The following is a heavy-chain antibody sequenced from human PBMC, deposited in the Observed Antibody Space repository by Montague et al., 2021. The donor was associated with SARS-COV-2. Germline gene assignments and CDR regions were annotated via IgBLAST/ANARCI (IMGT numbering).Heavy chain of an antibody. J-gene: IGHJ3*02. Sequence: SETLSLTCTVSGGSISSYYWSWIRQPPGKGLEWIGYIYYSGSTNYNPSLESRVTISVDTSKNQFSLKLSSVTAAATAVYYCERGSGWMGDAFDIWGQGTMVTVSS. CDR2: IYYSGST. CDR1: GGSISSYY. D-gene: IGHD6-19*01. V-gene: IGHV4-59*01. CDR3: ERGSGWMGDAFDI.